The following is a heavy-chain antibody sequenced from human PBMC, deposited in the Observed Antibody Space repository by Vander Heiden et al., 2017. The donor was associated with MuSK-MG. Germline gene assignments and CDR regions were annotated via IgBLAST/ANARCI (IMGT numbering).Heavy chain of an antibody. D-gene: IGHD2-15*01. CDR2: ISSSSSYT. CDR3: ARDVVVVAYGQYYFDY. Sequence: QVQLVESGGGLVKPGGSLRLSCAASGFTFSDYYMSWIRQAPGKGLEWVSYISSSSSYTNYADSVKGRFTISRDNAKNSLYLQMNSLRAEDTAVYYCARDVVVVAYGQYYFDYWGQGTLVTVSS. CDR1: GFTFSDYY. J-gene: IGHJ4*02. V-gene: IGHV3-11*05.